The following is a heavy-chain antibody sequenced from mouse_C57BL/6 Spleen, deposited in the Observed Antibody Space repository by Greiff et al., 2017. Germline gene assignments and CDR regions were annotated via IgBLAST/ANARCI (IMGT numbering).Heavy chain of an antibody. J-gene: IGHJ1*03. D-gene: IGHD1-1*01. CDR2: ISSGGSYT. Sequence: EVHLVESGGDLVKPGGSLKLSCAASGFTFSSYGMSWVRQTPDKRLEWVATISSGGSYTYYPDSVKGRFTISRDNAKNTRYMQMSSLRSEDTAMYYCARRGYGSSHWYFDVWGTGTTVTVSS. V-gene: IGHV5-6*01. CDR1: GFTFSSYG. CDR3: ARRGYGSSHWYFDV.